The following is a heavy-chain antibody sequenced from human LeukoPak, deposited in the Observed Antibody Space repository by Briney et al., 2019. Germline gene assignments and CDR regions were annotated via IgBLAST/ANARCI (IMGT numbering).Heavy chain of an antibody. V-gene: IGHV3-74*01. Sequence: PGGSLRLSCVASGFTFSSYWMHWVRQAPGKGLVWVSFIKTDGSGTTYADSVKGRFTISRDNAKNTLYLQMNSLRVEDAAVYYCARGSHDAFDIWGQGTMVTVSS. J-gene: IGHJ3*02. CDR1: GFTFSSYW. CDR2: IKTDGSGT. D-gene: IGHD3-10*01. CDR3: ARGSHDAFDI.